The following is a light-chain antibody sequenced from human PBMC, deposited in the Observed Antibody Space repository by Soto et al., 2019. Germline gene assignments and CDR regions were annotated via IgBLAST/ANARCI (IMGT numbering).Light chain of an antibody. V-gene: IGLV1-40*01. J-gene: IGLJ1*01. Sequence: QSVLTQPPSVSGAPGQRVTISCTGSSSNIGAGYDVHWYQQLPGPPPKLLIYXXXXXXXXXXXXXXGSKSGTSASLAITGLQAEDXADYYCQSYDSSLSEVFGTGTKLTVL. CDR2: XXX. CDR1: SSNIGAGYD. CDR3: QSYDSSLSEV.